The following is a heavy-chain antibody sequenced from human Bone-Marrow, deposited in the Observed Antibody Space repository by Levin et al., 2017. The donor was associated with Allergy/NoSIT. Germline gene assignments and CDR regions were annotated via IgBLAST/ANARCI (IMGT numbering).Heavy chain of an antibody. Sequence: PGESLKISCAASGFSVINNYMSWVRQAPGKGLEWLALISSDGTTSYTDSVRGRLTISRDNSRNMVYLQINSLRAEDTAVYYCARDTHARDRADYWGQGTLVIVSS. J-gene: IGHJ4*02. CDR3: ARDTHARDRADY. V-gene: IGHV3-53*01. CDR2: ISSDGTT. CDR1: GFSVINNY.